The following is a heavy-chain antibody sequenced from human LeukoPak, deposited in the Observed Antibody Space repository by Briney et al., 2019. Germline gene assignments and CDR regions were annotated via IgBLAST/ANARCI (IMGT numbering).Heavy chain of an antibody. V-gene: IGHV3-74*01. D-gene: IGHD2-2*01. Sequence: PGGSLRLSCAASGFTFSNYWMHWVRQAPGKGLVWVSRINSDGSSTSHADSVKGRFTISRDNSKNTLYLQMNSLRAEDTAVYYCARDPPPHIVVVPAASIWGQGTLVTVSS. J-gene: IGHJ4*02. CDR2: INSDGSST. CDR3: ARDPPPHIVVVPAASI. CDR1: GFTFSNYW.